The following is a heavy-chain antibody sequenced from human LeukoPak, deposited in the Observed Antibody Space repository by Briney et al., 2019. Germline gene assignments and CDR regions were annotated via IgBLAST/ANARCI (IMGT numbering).Heavy chain of an antibody. D-gene: IGHD2-15*01. V-gene: IGHV4-34*01. CDR3: ARAERRINLSCGVFGSHFDY. CDR2: IDHSGRT. J-gene: IGHJ4*02. CDR1: GGSFSRPF. Sequence: SETLSLTCAVSGGSFSRPFWSWIRQTPGKGLEWIGEIDHSGRTDYNPSLEGRVTMSVDTSKNQFSLRLTSVTAADTAVYFCARAERRINLSCGVFGSHFDYWGQGTLVSVSS.